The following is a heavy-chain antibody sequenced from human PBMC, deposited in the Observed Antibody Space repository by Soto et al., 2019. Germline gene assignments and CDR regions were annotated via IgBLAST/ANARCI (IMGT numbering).Heavy chain of an antibody. Sequence: LRLSCAASGFTFSSYGMHWVRQAPGKGLEWVAVISYDGSNKYYADSVKGRFTISRDNSKNTLYLQMNSLRAEDTAVYYCAKNAEMATIYPDYWGQGTLVTVSS. J-gene: IGHJ4*02. CDR3: AKNAEMATIYPDY. CDR2: ISYDGSNK. D-gene: IGHD5-12*01. V-gene: IGHV3-30*18. CDR1: GFTFSSYG.